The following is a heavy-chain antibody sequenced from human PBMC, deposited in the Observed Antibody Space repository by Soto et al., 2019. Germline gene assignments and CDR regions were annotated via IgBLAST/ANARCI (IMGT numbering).Heavy chain of an antibody. V-gene: IGHV1-69*12. D-gene: IGHD3-3*01. Sequence: QVQLVQSGAEVKKPGSSVKVSCKASGGTFSSYAISWVRQAPGQGLEWMGGIIPIFGTANYAQKFQGRVTITADESTSTAYMELSRLRSEDTAVYYCARERGHDDFWSGYSSSSLYYYYGMDVWGQGTTVTVSS. J-gene: IGHJ6*02. CDR2: IIPIFGTA. CDR3: ARERGHDDFWSGYSSSSLYYYYGMDV. CDR1: GGTFSSYA.